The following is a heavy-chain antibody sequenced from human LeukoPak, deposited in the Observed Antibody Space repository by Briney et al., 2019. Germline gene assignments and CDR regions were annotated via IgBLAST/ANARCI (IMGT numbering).Heavy chain of an antibody. Sequence: PSETLSLTCTVSGGSISSYYWSWIRQPPGKGLEWIGYIYTSGSTNYNPSLKSRVTISVDTSKNQFSLNLRSVTAADTAVYYCARSGRGYSYGPMYYFDYWGQGTLVTVSS. D-gene: IGHD5-18*01. J-gene: IGHJ4*02. V-gene: IGHV4-4*08. CDR2: IYTSGST. CDR1: GGSISSYY. CDR3: ARSGRGYSYGPMYYFDY.